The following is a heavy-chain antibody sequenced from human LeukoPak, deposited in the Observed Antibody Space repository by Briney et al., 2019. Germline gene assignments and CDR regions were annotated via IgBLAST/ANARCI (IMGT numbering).Heavy chain of an antibody. D-gene: IGHD3-10*01. CDR1: GFTFSSYA. CDR2: ISYGGSNK. J-gene: IGHJ3*02. Sequence: GRSLRLSCAASGFTFSSYAMHWVRQAPGKGLEWVAVISYGGSNKYYADSVKGRLTISRDNSKNTLYLQMNSLRAEDTAVYYCARTGSYLGAFDIWGQGTMVTVSS. CDR3: ARTGSYLGAFDI. V-gene: IGHV3-30*04.